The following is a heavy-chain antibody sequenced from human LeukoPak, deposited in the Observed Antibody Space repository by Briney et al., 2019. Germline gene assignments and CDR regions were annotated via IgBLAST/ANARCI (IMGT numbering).Heavy chain of an antibody. CDR1: GGSITSTNYY. J-gene: IGHJ6*03. D-gene: IGHD3-10*01. V-gene: IGHV4-39*02. Sequence: SETLSLTCTVSGGSITSTNYYWGWLRQPPGKELQWIGTIYYTGSTSYNPSLKSRVTMYVDTSKNQFSLKLSSVTAADTAVYYCARDGTGSSGSGSLHLFYYMDVWGKGTTVTVSS. CDR2: IYYTGST. CDR3: ARDGTGSSGSGSLHLFYYMDV.